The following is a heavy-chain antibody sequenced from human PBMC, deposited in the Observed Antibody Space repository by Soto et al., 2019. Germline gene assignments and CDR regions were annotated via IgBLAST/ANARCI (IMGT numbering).Heavy chain of an antibody. CDR3: ARGVAATGYYYYYYGMDV. Sequence: SETLSLTCAVSGGSISSSNWWSWVRQPPGKGLEWIGEIYHSGSTTYNPSLKSRVTISVDKSKNQFSLKLSSVTAADTAVYYCARGVAATGYYYYYYGMDVWGQGTTVTVSS. V-gene: IGHV4-4*02. D-gene: IGHD2-15*01. J-gene: IGHJ6*02. CDR2: IYHSGST. CDR1: GGSISSSNW.